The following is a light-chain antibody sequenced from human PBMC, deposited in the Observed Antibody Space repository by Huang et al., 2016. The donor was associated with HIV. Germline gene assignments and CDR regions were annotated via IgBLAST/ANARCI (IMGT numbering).Light chain of an antibody. V-gene: IGKV1-27*01. J-gene: IGKJ1*01. CDR1: QDINNY. Sequence: DIQMTQYPSSLSASVGDRVTITCRASQDINNYLAWYQQKAGQVPKLLIYAGSSLQSGVPSRFSGSGSGTDFTLTISSLQPEDVAIYYCQKYDSVPRTFGQGTKVEIK. CDR2: AGS. CDR3: QKYDSVPRT.